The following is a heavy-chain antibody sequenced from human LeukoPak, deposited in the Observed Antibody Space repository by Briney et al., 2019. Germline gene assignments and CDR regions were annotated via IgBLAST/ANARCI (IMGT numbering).Heavy chain of an antibody. J-gene: IGHJ3*02. CDR3: ARAAQGALDI. CDR1: GFTFSNYA. V-gene: IGHV3-21*01. CDR2: ISSSSYI. Sequence: CGSLRLSCPASGFTFSNYAMNWVRQAPGRGLEWVSSISSSSYIYYAASVKGRFTISRDNAKNSLYLQMNSLRAEDSAVYYCARAAQGALDIWGQGTMVTVSS.